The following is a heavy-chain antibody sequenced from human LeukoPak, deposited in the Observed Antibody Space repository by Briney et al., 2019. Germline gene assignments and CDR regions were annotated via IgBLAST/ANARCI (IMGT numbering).Heavy chain of an antibody. J-gene: IGHJ5*02. CDR1: GRSFSGYY. CDR2: INHSGST. V-gene: IGHV4-34*01. Sequence: SDTLSLTCAVYGRSFSGYYWSWIRQPPGKGLEWIGEINHSGSTNYNPSLKSRVTISVDTSKNQFSLKLSSVTAADTAVYYCARGAAAAGTWSFDPWGQGTLVTVSS. CDR3: ARGAAAAGTWSFDP. D-gene: IGHD6-13*01.